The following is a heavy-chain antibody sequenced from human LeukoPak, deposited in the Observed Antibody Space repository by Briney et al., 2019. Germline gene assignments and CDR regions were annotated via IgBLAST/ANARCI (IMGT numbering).Heavy chain of an antibody. J-gene: IGHJ4*02. V-gene: IGHV3-33*01. Sequence: GRSLRLSCAASGFTFSSYGMHWVRQAPGKGLEWVAVIWYDGSNKYYADSVKGRFTISRDNSKNTLYLQMNSLRAEDTAVYYCARDPRYYDSSGCFDYWGQGTLVTASS. CDR1: GFTFSSYG. CDR3: ARDPRYYDSSGCFDY. CDR2: IWYDGSNK. D-gene: IGHD3-22*01.